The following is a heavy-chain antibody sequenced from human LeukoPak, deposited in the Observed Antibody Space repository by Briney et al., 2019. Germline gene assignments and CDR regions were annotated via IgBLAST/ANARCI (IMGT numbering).Heavy chain of an antibody. D-gene: IGHD6-6*01. V-gene: IGHV1-2*04. CDR3: AGDEAARPGEMVDY. CDR2: INPNSGGT. Sequence: ASVKVSCKASGYTFTGYYMHWVRQAPGQGLEWMGWINPNSGGTNYAQKFQGWVTMTRDTSISTAYMELSRLRSDDTAVYYCAGDEAARPGEMVDYWGQGTLVTVSS. J-gene: IGHJ4*02. CDR1: GYTFTGYY.